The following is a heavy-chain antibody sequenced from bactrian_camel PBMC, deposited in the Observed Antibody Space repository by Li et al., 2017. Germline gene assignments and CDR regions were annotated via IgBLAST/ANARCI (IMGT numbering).Heavy chain of an antibody. CDR1: GYMDSPYG. Sequence: VESGGSLTLSCAASGYMDSPYGMAWFRQARPGKDRVGVATMGREGGTYYGEFVEGRFTISNDNITNTLNLRLDSLKPEDTAKYYCVKESGLPRGQGTQVTVS. CDR2: MGREGGT. J-gene: IGHJ4*01. V-gene: IGHV3S57*01.